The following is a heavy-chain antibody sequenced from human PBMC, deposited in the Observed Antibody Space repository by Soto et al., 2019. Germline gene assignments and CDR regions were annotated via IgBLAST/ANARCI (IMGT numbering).Heavy chain of an antibody. CDR1: GFTVSSNY. V-gene: IGHV3-66*01. D-gene: IGHD5-12*01. CDR2: IYSGGST. Sequence: EVQLVESGGGLVQPGGSLRLSCAASGFTVSSNYMSWVRQAPGKGLEWVSVIYSGGSTYYADSVKGRFTISRDNSKNTLYLQMNSLRAEDTAVYYSAREYSGYDNWYFDLWGRGTLVTVSS. CDR3: AREYSGYDNWYFDL. J-gene: IGHJ2*01.